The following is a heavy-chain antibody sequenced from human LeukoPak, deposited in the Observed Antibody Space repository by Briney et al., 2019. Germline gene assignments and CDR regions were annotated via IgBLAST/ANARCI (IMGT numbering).Heavy chain of an antibody. V-gene: IGHV4-59*11. CDR2: IYYSGST. J-gene: IGHJ5*02. CDR3: ARRYCSSTNCYSHNWFDP. Sequence: SETLSLTCTVSGGSISSHYRSWIRQPPGKGLEWIGYIYYSGSTDYNPSLKSRVTISVDTSKNQFSLRLSSGTAADTAVYYCARRYCSSTNCYSHNWFDPWGQGTLVTVSS. D-gene: IGHD2-2*02. CDR1: GGSISSHY.